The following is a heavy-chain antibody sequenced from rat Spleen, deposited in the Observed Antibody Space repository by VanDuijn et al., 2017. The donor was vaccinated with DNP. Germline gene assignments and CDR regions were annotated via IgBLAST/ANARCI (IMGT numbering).Heavy chain of an antibody. J-gene: IGHJ3*01. CDR1: GLTFSDYA. Sequence: EVQLVESDGGLVQPGRSLKLSCAASGLTFSDYAMAWVRQAPKKGLEWVASISGGGGNTYYQGSVKGRFTISRDNAKTTLYLQMDSLRSEDTATYYCATSRDGFAYWGQGTLVTVSS. V-gene: IGHV5S13*01. CDR2: ISGGGGNT. CDR3: ATSRDGFAY.